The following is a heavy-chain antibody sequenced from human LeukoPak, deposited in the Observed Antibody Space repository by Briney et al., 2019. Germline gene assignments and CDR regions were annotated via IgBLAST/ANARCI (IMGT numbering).Heavy chain of an antibody. CDR3: ARGHSGASGLGSDAFDI. Sequence: VASVKVSCKASGYTFTSYYMHWVRQAPGQGLEWMGIINPSGGSTRNAQKFQGRVTMTRDMSTSTVYMELSSLRSEDTAVYYCARGHSGASGLGSDAFDIWGQGTMVTVSS. J-gene: IGHJ3*02. V-gene: IGHV1-46*01. CDR1: GYTFTSYY. CDR2: INPSGGST. D-gene: IGHD1-1*01.